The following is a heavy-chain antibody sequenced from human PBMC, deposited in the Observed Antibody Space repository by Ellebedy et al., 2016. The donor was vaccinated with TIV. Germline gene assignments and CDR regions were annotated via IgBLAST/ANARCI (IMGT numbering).Heavy chain of an antibody. D-gene: IGHD2-15*01. CDR3: ATGARSEGGY. V-gene: IGHV3-7*01. CDR2: IKEDGSRT. CDR1: GFTVSSSY. Sequence: GESLKISCAASGFTVSSSYMNWVRQAPGKGLEWVANIKEDGSRTSYVDSVRGRFTISRDNAKNSLYLQMNSLRAEDTAVYYCATGARSEGGYWGQGTLVTVSS. J-gene: IGHJ4*02.